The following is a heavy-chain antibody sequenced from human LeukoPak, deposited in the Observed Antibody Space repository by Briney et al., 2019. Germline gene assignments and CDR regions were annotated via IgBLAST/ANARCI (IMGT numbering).Heavy chain of an antibody. V-gene: IGHV1-18*01. CDR2: ISAYNGNT. CDR3: ARERGSYHRLTQKPPYFDY. D-gene: IGHD1-26*01. Sequence: ASVKVSCKASGYTFTSYGISWVRQAPGQGLEWMGWISAYNGNTNYAQKLQGRVTMTTDTSTRTAYMELRSLRSDDTAVYYCARERGSYHRLTQKPPYFDYWGQGTLVTVSS. CDR1: GYTFTSYG. J-gene: IGHJ4*02.